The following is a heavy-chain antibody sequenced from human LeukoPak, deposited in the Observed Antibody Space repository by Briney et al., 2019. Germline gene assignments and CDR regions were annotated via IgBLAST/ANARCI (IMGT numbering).Heavy chain of an antibody. J-gene: IGHJ4*02. D-gene: IGHD5-18*01. CDR2: ISTASSAI. CDR3: AREARGYSYGARYDIDY. V-gene: IGHV3-48*01. CDR1: GFTFSSYT. Sequence: GGSLRLSCAASGFTFSSYTMNWVRQAPGKGLGWVSCISTASSAIDYADSVRGRFTVSRDNAKNSLYLQMNSLRAEDTAVYYCAREARGYSYGARYDIDYWGQGTLVTVSS.